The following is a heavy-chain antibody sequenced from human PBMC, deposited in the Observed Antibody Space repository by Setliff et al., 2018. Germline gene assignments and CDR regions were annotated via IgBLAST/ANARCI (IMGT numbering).Heavy chain of an antibody. V-gene: IGHV4-39*01. Sequence: SETLSLTCTVSGGSISSSSYYWGWIRQPPGKGLEWIGSIYYSGSTHYNPSLKSRVTISVDTSKNQFSLKLSSVTAADTAVYYCASLPYYDSSGYSLSYYWGQGTLVTVS. CDR1: GGSISSSSYY. CDR3: ASLPYYDSSGYSLSYY. CDR2: IYYSGST. D-gene: IGHD3-22*01. J-gene: IGHJ4*02.